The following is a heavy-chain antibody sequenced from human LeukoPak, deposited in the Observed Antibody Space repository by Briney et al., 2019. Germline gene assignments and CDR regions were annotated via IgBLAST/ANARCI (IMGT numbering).Heavy chain of an antibody. CDR1: GFTFSSYA. D-gene: IGHD4-11*01. V-gene: IGHV3-30*03. J-gene: IGHJ4*02. CDR3: ARGNSHSFDY. CDR2: ISYDGSNK. Sequence: PGGSLRLSCAASGFTFSSYAMSWVRQAPGKGLEWVAVISYDGSNKYYADSVKGRFTISRDNSKNTLYLQMNSLRAEDTAVYYCARGNSHSFDYWGKGALVTVSS.